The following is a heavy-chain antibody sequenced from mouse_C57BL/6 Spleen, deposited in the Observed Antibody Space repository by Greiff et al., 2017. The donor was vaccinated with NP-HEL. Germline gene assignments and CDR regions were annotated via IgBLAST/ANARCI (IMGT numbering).Heavy chain of an antibody. D-gene: IGHD2-4*01. CDR1: GYTFTDYY. Sequence: VQLQQSGAELVRPGASVKLSCKASGYTFTDYYINWVKQRPGQGLEWIARIYPGSGNTYYNEKFKGKATLTAEKSSSTAYMQLSSLTSEDSAVCFCAREIYYDYDDYFDYWGQGTTLTVSS. CDR3: AREIYYDYDDYFDY. J-gene: IGHJ2*01. CDR2: IYPGSGNT. V-gene: IGHV1-76*01.